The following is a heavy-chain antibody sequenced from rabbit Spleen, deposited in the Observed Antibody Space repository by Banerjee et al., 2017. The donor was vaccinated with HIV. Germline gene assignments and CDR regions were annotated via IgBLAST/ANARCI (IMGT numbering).Heavy chain of an antibody. Sequence: QSLEESGGGLVQPEGSLALTCKASGFSFSSSDYICWVRQAPGKGLEWISCIAGSSSGFTYSATWAKGRFTISKTSSTTVTLQMTSLTAADTATYFCARDPVSSFSSYGMDLWGPGTLVTV. CDR1: GFSFSSSDY. V-gene: IGHV1S40*01. D-gene: IGHD6-1*01. J-gene: IGHJ6*01. CDR3: ARDPVSSFSSYGMDL. CDR2: IAGSSSGFT.